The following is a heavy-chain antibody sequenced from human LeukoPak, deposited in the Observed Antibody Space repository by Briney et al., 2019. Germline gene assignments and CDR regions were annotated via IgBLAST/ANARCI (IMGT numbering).Heavy chain of an antibody. CDR1: GFTVSSNY. CDR3: ARDSWELLRGFDY. D-gene: IGHD1-26*01. J-gene: IGHJ4*02. Sequence: GGSLRLSCAASGFTVSSNYMSWVRQAPGKGLEWVSVIYSGGSTYYADSVKGRFTISRDNSKNTLYLQMNSLRAEDTAVYYCARDSWELLRGFDYWGQGTLVTVSS. V-gene: IGHV3-66*01. CDR2: IYSGGST.